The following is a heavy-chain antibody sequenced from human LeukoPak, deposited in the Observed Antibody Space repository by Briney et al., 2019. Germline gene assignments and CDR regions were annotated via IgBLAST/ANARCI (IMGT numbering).Heavy chain of an antibody. CDR1: GFTFSSYG. J-gene: IGHJ4*02. CDR3: ASEYGDYGGFDY. Sequence: GGSLRLSCAASGFTFSSYGMHWVRQAPGKGLEWVAVIWYDGSNKYCADSVKGRFTISRDNSKNTLYLQMNSLRAEDTAVYYCASEYGDYGGFDYWGQGTLVTVSS. D-gene: IGHD4-17*01. V-gene: IGHV3-33*01. CDR2: IWYDGSNK.